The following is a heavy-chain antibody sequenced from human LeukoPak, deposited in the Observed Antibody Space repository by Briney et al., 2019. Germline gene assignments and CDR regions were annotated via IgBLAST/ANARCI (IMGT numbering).Heavy chain of an antibody. J-gene: IGHJ4*02. D-gene: IGHD3-22*01. V-gene: IGHV1-69*04. CDR2: IIPIFGIA. CDR3: ASDGVDYYDSSGSSQFDY. CDR1: GGTFSSYA. Sequence: SVKVSCKASGGTFSSYAISWVRQAPGQGLEWMGRIIPIFGIANYAQKFQGRVTITADKSTSTAYMELSSPRSEDTAVYYCASDGVDYYDSSGSSQFDYWGQGTLVTVSS.